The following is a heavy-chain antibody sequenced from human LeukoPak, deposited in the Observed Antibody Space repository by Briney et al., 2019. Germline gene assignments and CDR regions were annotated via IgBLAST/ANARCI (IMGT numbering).Heavy chain of an antibody. Sequence: GGSLRLSCAASGFTFSSYGMSWVRQAPGKGLEWVSAISGSGGSTYYADSVKGRFTISRDNSKNTLYLQMNSLRAEDTAVYYCAKLAGESSWYENWFDPWGQGTLVTVSS. V-gene: IGHV3-23*01. CDR1: GFTFSSYG. J-gene: IGHJ5*02. CDR2: ISGSGGST. D-gene: IGHD6-13*01. CDR3: AKLAGESSWYENWFDP.